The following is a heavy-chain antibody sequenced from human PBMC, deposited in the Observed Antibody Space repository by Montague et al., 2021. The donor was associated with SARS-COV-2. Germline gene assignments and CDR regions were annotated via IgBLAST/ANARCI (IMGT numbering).Heavy chain of an antibody. CDR1: GFTFSSYA. D-gene: IGHD4-17*01. CDR2: ISDSGGST. J-gene: IGHJ3*02. CDR3: AKTLMTTVTTWAFDI. Sequence: SLRLSCAASGFTFSSYAMSWVRQAPGKGLEWVSAISDSGGSTYYADSVKGRFTISRDNSKNTLYLQMNSLRAEDKAVYYCAKTLMTTVTTWAFDIWGQGTMVTVSS. V-gene: IGHV3-23*01.